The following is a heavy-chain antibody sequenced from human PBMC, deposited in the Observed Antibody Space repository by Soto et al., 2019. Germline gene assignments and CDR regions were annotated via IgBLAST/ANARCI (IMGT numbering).Heavy chain of an antibody. Sequence: ASVKVSCKASGYTFTGYYMHWVRQAPGQGLEWMGWINPNSGGTNYAQKFQGRVTMTRDTSISTAHMELSRLTSDDTAVYYCARAGGEKLETKHYYYYGMDVWGQGTKVTVSS. D-gene: IGHD2-8*02. CDR1: GYTFTGYY. CDR3: ARAGGEKLETKHYYYYGMDV. J-gene: IGHJ6*02. V-gene: IGHV1-2*02. CDR2: INPNSGGT.